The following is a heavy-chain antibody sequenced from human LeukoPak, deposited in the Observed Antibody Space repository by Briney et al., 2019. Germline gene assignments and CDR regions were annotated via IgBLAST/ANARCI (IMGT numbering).Heavy chain of an antibody. D-gene: IGHD5-24*01. V-gene: IGHV3-49*03. CDR1: GFTFGDSP. CDR2: IRSKPYGGTT. Sequence: PGGSLRLSCTASGFTFGDSPMTWLRRAPGKGLEWVGFIRSKPYGGTTEYAASVKGRFTISRDDSKSVAYLQMHTLKTEDTAVYYCTSSSSGMATITYYYYMDVWGKGTTVTVSS. CDR3: TSSSSGMATITYYYYMDV. J-gene: IGHJ6*03.